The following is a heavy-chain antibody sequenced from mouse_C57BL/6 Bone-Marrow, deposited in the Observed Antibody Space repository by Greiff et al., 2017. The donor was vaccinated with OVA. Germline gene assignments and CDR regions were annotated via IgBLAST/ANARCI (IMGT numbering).Heavy chain of an antibody. Sequence: QVQLQQPGAELVKPGASVKLSCKASGYTFTSYWMHWVKQRPGQGLEWIGMIHPNSGSTNYNEKFKSKATLTVDKSSSPAYMQLSSLTSEDSAVYYCARSRGKGAMDYWGQGTSVTVSS. CDR1: GYTFTSYW. CDR3: ARSRGKGAMDY. D-gene: IGHD1-3*01. V-gene: IGHV1-64*01. J-gene: IGHJ4*01. CDR2: IHPNSGST.